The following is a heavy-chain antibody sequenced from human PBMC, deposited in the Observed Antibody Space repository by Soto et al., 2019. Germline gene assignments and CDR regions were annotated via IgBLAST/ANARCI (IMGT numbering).Heavy chain of an antibody. D-gene: IGHD6-13*01. CDR1: GFTFSSYA. CDR3: ARAAGYSSSSASPDY. CDR2: ISYDGSNK. Sequence: QVQLVESGGGVVQPGRSLRLSCAASGFTFSSYAMHWVRQAPGKGLEWVAVISYDGSNKYYADSVKGRFTISRDNSKNTPYLQMNSLRAEDTAVYYCARAAGYSSSSASPDYWGQGTLVTVSS. V-gene: IGHV3-30-3*01. J-gene: IGHJ4*02.